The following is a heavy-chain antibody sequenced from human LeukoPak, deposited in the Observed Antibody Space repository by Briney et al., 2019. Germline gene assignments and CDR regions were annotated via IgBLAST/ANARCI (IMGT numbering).Heavy chain of an antibody. CDR1: GFTFSSYS. CDR2: ISSSSSYI. CDR3: ARDPWGTGTTRNAFDI. J-gene: IGHJ3*02. V-gene: IGHV3-21*01. D-gene: IGHD1-1*01. Sequence: GGSLRLSCAASGFTFSSYSMNWVRQAPGKGLEWVSYISSSSSYIYYADSVKGRFTISRDNARNSLYLQVSSLRAEDTAVYYCARDPWGTGTTRNAFDIWGQGTMVTVSS.